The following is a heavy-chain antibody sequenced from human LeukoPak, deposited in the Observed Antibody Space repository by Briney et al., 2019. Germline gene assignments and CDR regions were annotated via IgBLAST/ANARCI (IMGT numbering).Heavy chain of an antibody. Sequence: PGGSLRLSCAASGFTFSSYAMSWVRQASGRGLEWVGHIRPKANNYATAYAASVKGRFAISRDDSKNTAYLQLNSLKTEDTAVYYCSRHEALPGDYWGQGTLVTVSS. CDR1: GFTFSSYA. D-gene: IGHD2-21*02. CDR2: IRPKANNYAT. V-gene: IGHV3-73*01. J-gene: IGHJ4*02. CDR3: SRHEALPGDY.